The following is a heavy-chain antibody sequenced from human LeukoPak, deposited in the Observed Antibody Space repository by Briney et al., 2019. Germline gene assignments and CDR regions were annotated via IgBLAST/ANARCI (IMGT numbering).Heavy chain of an antibody. Sequence: PSETLSLTCTVSGYSISSGYYWGWIRQPPGKGLEWIGSIYHSGSTYYNPSLKSRVTISVDTSKNQFSLKLSSVTAADTAVYYCAGDLKYQLLYNYYYMDVWGKGTTVTVSS. CDR2: IYHSGST. CDR3: AGDLKYQLLYNYYYMDV. V-gene: IGHV4-38-2*02. J-gene: IGHJ6*03. CDR1: GYSISSGYY. D-gene: IGHD2-2*02.